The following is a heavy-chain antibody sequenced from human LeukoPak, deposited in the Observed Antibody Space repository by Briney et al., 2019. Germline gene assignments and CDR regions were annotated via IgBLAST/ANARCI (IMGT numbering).Heavy chain of an antibody. D-gene: IGHD2-15*01. CDR3: ARVGYCSGGSCFYYYYGMDV. CDR1: GFTFSSYS. Sequence: PGRSLRLSCAASGFTFSSYSMNWVRQAPGKGLEWVSSISSSSDYIYYADSVKGRFTISRDNAKNSLYLQMNSLRAEDTAVYYCARVGYCSGGSCFYYYYGMDVWGQGTTVTVSS. V-gene: IGHV3-21*01. CDR2: ISSSSDYI. J-gene: IGHJ6*02.